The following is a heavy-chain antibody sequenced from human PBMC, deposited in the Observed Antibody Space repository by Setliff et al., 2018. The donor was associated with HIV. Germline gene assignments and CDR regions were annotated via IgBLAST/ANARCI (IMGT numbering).Heavy chain of an antibody. CDR2: MNSRSGNSKL. Sequence: SCKASDYMFIDYYILWVRQAPGQGLEWMGWMNSRSGNSKLYYAGSVRGRFTISRDNVGNSLYLQMNSLRAEDTAVYHCARERWAGATRPNDFDYWGQGTLVTVSS. CDR1: DYMFIDYY. V-gene: IGHV3-11*04. D-gene: IGHD6-6*01. J-gene: IGHJ4*02. CDR3: ARERWAGATRPNDFDY.